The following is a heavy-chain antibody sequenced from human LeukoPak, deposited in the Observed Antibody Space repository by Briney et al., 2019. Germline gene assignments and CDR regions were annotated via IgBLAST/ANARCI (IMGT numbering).Heavy chain of an antibody. Sequence: GGSLRLSCAVSAFTFSDNYMTWIRQAPGKGLESVSYISPSGTDISYADSVKGRFTISRDNAKNSLYLQMNSLRAEDTAVYYCARLLVYNSGGEAFDHWGQGTLVTVSS. CDR2: ISPSGTDI. V-gene: IGHV3-11*04. CDR1: AFTFSDNY. J-gene: IGHJ4*02. CDR3: ARLLVYNSGGEAFDH. D-gene: IGHD1-20*01.